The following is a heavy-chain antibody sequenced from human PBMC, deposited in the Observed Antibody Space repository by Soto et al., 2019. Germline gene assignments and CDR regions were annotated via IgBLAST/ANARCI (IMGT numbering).Heavy chain of an antibody. CDR2: ISYDGSNK. CDR1: XXTXXXYG. J-gene: IGHJ4*02. CDR3: AKFPPIHSVVGVXATXGTLSG. V-gene: IGHV3-30*18. Sequence: QVQLVESGGGVVQPGRSLRLSCAAXXXTXXXYGXXWVRXAXXXXXEWVAVISYDGSNKYYADSVKGRFTISRDNSKNTLYLQMNSLRAEDTAVYYCAKFPPIHSVVGVXATXGTLSGWGQGTLVTVSS. D-gene: IGHD1-26*01.